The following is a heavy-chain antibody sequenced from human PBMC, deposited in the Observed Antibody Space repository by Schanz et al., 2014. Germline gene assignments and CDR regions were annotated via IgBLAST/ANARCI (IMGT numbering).Heavy chain of an antibody. J-gene: IGHJ3*01. V-gene: IGHV3-30*19. CDR3: TRDRGALINHNDALDL. D-gene: IGHD3-16*01. Sequence: QVQLVESGGGVVQPGRSLRLSCAASGFTFSSYGMHWVRQAPGQGLEQVAVTSTDGTKTYYAASVRGRFTISRDNSKNTVYLQMNSLRSEDTAVYYCTRDRGALINHNDALDLWGQGTMVSVSS. CDR2: TSTDGTKT. CDR1: GFTFSSYG.